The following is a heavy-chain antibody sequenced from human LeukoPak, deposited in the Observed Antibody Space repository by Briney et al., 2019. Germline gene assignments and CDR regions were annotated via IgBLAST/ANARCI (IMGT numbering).Heavy chain of an antibody. CDR1: GITFSSLW. CDR3: AGGQGWHFDL. D-gene: IGHD2-15*01. J-gene: IGHJ2*01. CDR2: IKHDGSEE. V-gene: IGHV3-7*01. Sequence: GGSLRLSCAASGITFSSLWMSWFRQAPSKGLEWVADIKHDGSEEHYVASVKGRFTISRDDAKLYLQMNSLRAEDTAVYYCAGGQGWHFDLWGLGTLITVSS.